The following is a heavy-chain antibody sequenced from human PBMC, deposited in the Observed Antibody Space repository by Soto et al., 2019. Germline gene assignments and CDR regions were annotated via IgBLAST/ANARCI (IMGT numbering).Heavy chain of an antibody. CDR2: ISPYNDYT. J-gene: IGHJ6*02. V-gene: IGHV1-18*01. CDR3: ARGGYYDKLWKKLNYYGLDV. Sequence: QVQLVQSAAEVKKPGASVKVSCKASGYTFIRYGITWVRQAPGQGLEWVGWISPYNDYTEYAQKFHGRVTMTTDTSTKTVNMALRGLRSDDTAVYYCARGGYYDKLWKKLNYYGLDVWAQGTTVTVSS. CDR1: GYTFIRYG. D-gene: IGHD3-16*01.